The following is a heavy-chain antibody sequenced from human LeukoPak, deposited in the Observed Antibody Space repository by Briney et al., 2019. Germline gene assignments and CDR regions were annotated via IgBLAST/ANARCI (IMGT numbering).Heavy chain of an antibody. CDR1: GGSISSGGYY. V-gene: IGHV4-30-2*01. Sequence: SETLSLTCTVSGGSISSGGYYWSWIRQPPGKGLEWIGYIYHSGSTYYNPSLKSRVTISVDRSENQFSLKLSSVTAADTAVYYCANVAYSTGVSDYWGQGTLVTVSS. CDR3: ANVAYSTGVSDY. CDR2: IYHSGST. D-gene: IGHD6-19*01. J-gene: IGHJ4*02.